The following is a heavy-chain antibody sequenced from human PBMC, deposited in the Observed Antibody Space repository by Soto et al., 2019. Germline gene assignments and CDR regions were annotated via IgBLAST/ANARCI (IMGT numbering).Heavy chain of an antibody. D-gene: IGHD3-9*01. CDR3: ARYWDILTGYVNDAFDI. CDR2: ISSSSSYI. Sequence: PGGSLRLSCAASGFTFDDYGMSWVRQAPGKGLEWVSSISSSSSYIYYADSVKGRFTISRDNAKNSLYLQMNSLRAEDTAVYYCARYWDILTGYVNDAFDIWGQGTMVTVSS. CDR1: GFTFDDYG. J-gene: IGHJ3*02. V-gene: IGHV3-21*01.